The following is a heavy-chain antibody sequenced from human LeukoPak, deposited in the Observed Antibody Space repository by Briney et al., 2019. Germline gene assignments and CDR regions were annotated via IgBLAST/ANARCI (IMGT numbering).Heavy chain of an antibody. CDR3: AKNKDYCSSSTCYYQNGMDV. D-gene: IGHD2-2*01. V-gene: IGHV3-23*01. Sequence: GRPLRLSCAASGFTFSSYAMSWVRQAPGKGLEWISAINHRGSSTYYTDSVKGRFTISRDNSKNTLYLQMNSLRAEDTAVYHCAKNKDYCSSSTCYYQNGMDVWGQGTTVAVSS. CDR1: GFTFSSYA. CDR2: INHRGSST. J-gene: IGHJ6*02.